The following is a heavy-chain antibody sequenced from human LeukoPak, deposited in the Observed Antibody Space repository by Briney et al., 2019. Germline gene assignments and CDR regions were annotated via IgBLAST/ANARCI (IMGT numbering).Heavy chain of an antibody. D-gene: IGHD2-2*01. CDR1: GDSVSSGSFY. CDR2: ISYSGST. CDR3: ASRRRWARPGVPAATYYYYGMDV. V-gene: IGHV4-61*01. Sequence: SETLSLTCTVSGDSVSSGSFYWSWIRQPPGKGLEWIGFISYSGSTNYNPALKSRVTISIDTSKNQFSLKLSSVTAADTAVYYCASRRRWARPGVPAATYYYYGMDVWGKGTTVTVSS. J-gene: IGHJ6*04.